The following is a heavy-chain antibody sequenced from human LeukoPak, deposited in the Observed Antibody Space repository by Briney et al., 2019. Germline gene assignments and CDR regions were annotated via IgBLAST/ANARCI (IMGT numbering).Heavy chain of an antibody. V-gene: IGHV1-8*01. Sequence: ASVKVSCKASGYTFTSYDINWVRQATGQGLEWMGWMNPNSGNTGYAQKFQGRVTMTRNTSISTAYMELSSLRSEDTAVYYCARGGKYYYDSSGYYALFLWGQGTLVTVSS. D-gene: IGHD3-22*01. CDR1: GYTFTSYD. CDR3: ARGGKYYYDSSGYYALFL. CDR2: MNPNSGNT. J-gene: IGHJ4*02.